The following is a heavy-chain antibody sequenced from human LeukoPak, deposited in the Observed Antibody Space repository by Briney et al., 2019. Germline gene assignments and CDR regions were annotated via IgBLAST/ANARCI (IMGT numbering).Heavy chain of an antibody. CDR3: AGGYSGYRTLDY. CDR2: IYYSGST. V-gene: IGHV4-59*01. CDR1: GGSISSYY. D-gene: IGHD5-12*01. Sequence: SETLSLTCTVSGGSISSYYWSWIRQPPGKGLEWIGHIYYSGSTNYNPSLKSRVTISVDTSKNQFSLKLSSVTAADTAVYYCAGGYSGYRTLDYWGQGTLVTVSS. J-gene: IGHJ4*02.